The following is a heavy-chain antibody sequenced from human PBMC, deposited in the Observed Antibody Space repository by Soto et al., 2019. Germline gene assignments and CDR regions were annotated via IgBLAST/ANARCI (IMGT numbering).Heavy chain of an antibody. Sequence: LSLTCAISGARFSINSSSWNWIRQSPSRGLEWLGRTYYRSKWYNDYAVSVKSRITINPDTSKNQFSLQLNSVTPEDTAVYYCAKTPGDYYDSSGYCWGQGTLVTVSS. D-gene: IGHD3-22*01. V-gene: IGHV6-1*01. J-gene: IGHJ4*02. CDR1: GARFSINSSS. CDR2: TYYRSKWYN. CDR3: AKTPGDYYDSSGYC.